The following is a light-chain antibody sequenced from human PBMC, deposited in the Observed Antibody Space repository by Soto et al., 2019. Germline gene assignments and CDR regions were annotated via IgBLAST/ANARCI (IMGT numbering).Light chain of an antibody. CDR2: GAS. V-gene: IGKV3-20*01. CDR1: QTVGSNN. CDR3: QQFGSSRWT. J-gene: IGKJ1*01. Sequence: PGERATLSCRASQTVGSNNLVWYQQTPGQAPRLLIYGASSRAPGIPDRFSGSGSGTDFTLTINRLEPEDFAVYYCQQFGSSRWTFGQGTKVEIK.